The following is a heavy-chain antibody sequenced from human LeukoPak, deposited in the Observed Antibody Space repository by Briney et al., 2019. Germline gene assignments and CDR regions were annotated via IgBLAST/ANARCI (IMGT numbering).Heavy chain of an antibody. D-gene: IGHD6-13*01. CDR1: GFTFSDYW. CDR2: IRQDAGEK. CDR3: AKAFREYGSSTYSSFDI. Sequence: GGSLRLSCAASGFTFSDYWMSWVRQAPGKGLEWVANIRQDAGEKNYVDSVKGRFTISRDNAKNSLNLQMNSLSTEDTAIYYCAKAFREYGSSTYSSFDIWGQGTMVTVSS. V-gene: IGHV3-7*05. J-gene: IGHJ3*02.